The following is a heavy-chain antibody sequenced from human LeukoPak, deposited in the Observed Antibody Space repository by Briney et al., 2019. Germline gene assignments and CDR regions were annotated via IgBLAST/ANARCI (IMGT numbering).Heavy chain of an antibody. Sequence: GGSLRLSCAASGFTFSSNWMTWVRQPPGKGLEWVANIRQDGSEQYYVDSVKGRFTISRDNSKNTLYLQMNSLRAEDTAVYYCAKDQEGYCSSTSCYSDAFDIWGQGTMVTVSS. D-gene: IGHD2-2*02. V-gene: IGHV3-7*03. CDR3: AKDQEGYCSSTSCYSDAFDI. J-gene: IGHJ3*02. CDR1: GFTFSSNW. CDR2: IRQDGSEQ.